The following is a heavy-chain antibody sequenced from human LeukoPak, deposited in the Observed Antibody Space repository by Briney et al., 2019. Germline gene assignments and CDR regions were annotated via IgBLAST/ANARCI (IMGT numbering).Heavy chain of an antibody. Sequence: GGSLRLSCAASGFTFSSYSMNWVRQAPGKGLEWVSSISSSSSYIYYADSVKGRFTISRDNAKNSLYLQMNSLRAEDTAVDYCARGGYFYDSSGYFWGQGTLVTVSS. CDR1: GFTFSSYS. J-gene: IGHJ4*02. CDR3: ARGGYFYDSSGYF. CDR2: ISSSSSYI. D-gene: IGHD3-22*01. V-gene: IGHV3-21*01.